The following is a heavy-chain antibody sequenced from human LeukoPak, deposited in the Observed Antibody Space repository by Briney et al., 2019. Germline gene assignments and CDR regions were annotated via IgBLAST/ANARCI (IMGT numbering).Heavy chain of an antibody. V-gene: IGHV1-18*01. CDR2: ISAYNGNT. CDR3: ARAASYDILTGPWDVDY. CDR1: GYTFTSYG. D-gene: IGHD3-9*01. J-gene: IGHJ4*02. Sequence: ASVKVSCKASGYTFTSYGISWVRQAPGQGLEWMGWISAYNGNTNYAQKLQGRVTMTTDTSTSTAYMELRSLRSDDTAVYYCARAASYDILTGPWDVDYWGQGTLVTVSS.